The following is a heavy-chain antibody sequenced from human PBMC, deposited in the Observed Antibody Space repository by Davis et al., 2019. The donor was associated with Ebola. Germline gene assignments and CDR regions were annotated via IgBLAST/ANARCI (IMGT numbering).Heavy chain of an antibody. CDR3: TKQGYYDSDSYYPHLFDY. Sequence: GESLKISCAASGFTYVSYAMGWVRQAPGKGLEWVSIISAGGGTAYYADSVRGRFTISRDNSKNTVFLQMNSLRAEDTAIYYCTKQGYYDSDSYYPHLFDYWAQGTLVTVSS. D-gene: IGHD3-22*01. CDR1: GFTYVSYA. V-gene: IGHV3-23*01. CDR2: ISAGGGTA. J-gene: IGHJ4*02.